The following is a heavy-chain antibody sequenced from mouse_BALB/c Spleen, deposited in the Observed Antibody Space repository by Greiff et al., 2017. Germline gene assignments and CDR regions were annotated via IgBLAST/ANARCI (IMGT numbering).Heavy chain of an antibody. V-gene: IGHV2-6-7*01. CDR3: ARDNYYGSSYSWFAY. Sequence: VKLMESGPGLVAPSQSLSITCTVSGFSLTGYGVNWVRQPPGKGLEWLGMIWGDGSTDYNSALKSRLSISKDNSKSQVFLKMNSLQTDDTARYYCARDNYYGSSYSWFAYWGQGTLVTVSA. D-gene: IGHD1-1*01. J-gene: IGHJ3*01. CDR2: IWGDGST. CDR1: GFSLTGYG.